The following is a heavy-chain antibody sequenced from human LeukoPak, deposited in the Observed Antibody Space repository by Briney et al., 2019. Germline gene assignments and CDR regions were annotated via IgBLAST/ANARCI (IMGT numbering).Heavy chain of an antibody. CDR3: AKDQVGGDAFDI. CDR1: GFSISNYG. V-gene: IGHV3-30*18. Sequence: GGSLRLSCAASGFSISNYGMHWVRQAPGKGLEWVSLISYDGSYKNYADSVKGRFTLSRDISKNTVYLQMNSLRPEDTGLYYCAKDQVGGDAFDIWGQGTMVTVSS. J-gene: IGHJ3*02. D-gene: IGHD1-26*01. CDR2: ISYDGSYK.